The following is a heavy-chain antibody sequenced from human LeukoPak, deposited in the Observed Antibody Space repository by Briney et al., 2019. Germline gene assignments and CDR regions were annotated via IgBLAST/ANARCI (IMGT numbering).Heavy chain of an antibody. CDR3: ATTSPHPYYDFWSGYYRFDY. CDR1: GYTLTELS. J-gene: IGHJ4*02. Sequence: ASVKVSCKVSGYTLTELSMHWVRQAPGKGLEWMGGFDPEDGETIYAQKFQGRVTMTEDTSTDTAYMELSSLRSEDTAVYYCATTSPHPYYDFWSGYYRFDYWGQATLVTVSS. D-gene: IGHD3-3*01. V-gene: IGHV1-24*01. CDR2: FDPEDGET.